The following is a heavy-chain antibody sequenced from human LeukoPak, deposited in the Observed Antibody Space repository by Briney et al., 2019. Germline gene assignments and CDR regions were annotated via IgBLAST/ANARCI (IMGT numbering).Heavy chain of an antibody. D-gene: IGHD3-16*01. CDR1: GYTFTGYY. CDR2: INPNSGGT. Sequence: ASVKVSCKASGYTFTGYYMHWVRQAPGQGLEWMGWINPNSGGTNCAQKFQGRVTMTRDTSTSTAYMELSRLRSDDTAVYYCARKVGSPIMGIGYWGQGTLVTVSS. CDR3: ARKVGSPIMGIGY. V-gene: IGHV1-2*02. J-gene: IGHJ4*02.